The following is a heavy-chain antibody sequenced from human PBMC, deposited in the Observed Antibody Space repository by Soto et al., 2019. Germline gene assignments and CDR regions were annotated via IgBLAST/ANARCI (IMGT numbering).Heavy chain of an antibody. CDR2: ISYDGSNK. J-gene: IGHJ3*02. CDR1: GFTLSRYA. D-gene: IGHD2-15*01. V-gene: IGHV3-30*18. Sequence: QVQLVESGGGVVQPGRSLRLSCAASGFTLSRYAMDWVRQAPGKGLEWVTSISYDGSNKYYADSVKGRFTISRDNFKNMLYLQMNRLRAEGTALYYCSKGPIKTILLWWYLVMVDGFDIWGQGTMVRVSS. CDR3: SKGPIKTILLWWYLVMVDGFDI.